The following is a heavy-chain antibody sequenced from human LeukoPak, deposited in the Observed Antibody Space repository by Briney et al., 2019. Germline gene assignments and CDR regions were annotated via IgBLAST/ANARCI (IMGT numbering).Heavy chain of an antibody. V-gene: IGHV4-38-2*01. CDR2: IYHSGST. CDR1: GYSISSGYY. Sequence: SETLSLTCAVSGYSISSGYYWGWIRQPPGKGLEWIGSIYHSGSTYYNPSLKSRVTISVDTSKNQFSLKLSSVTAADTAVYYCAGYLPAAILFDYWGQGTLVTVSS. CDR3: AGYLPAAILFDY. J-gene: IGHJ4*02. D-gene: IGHD2-2*01.